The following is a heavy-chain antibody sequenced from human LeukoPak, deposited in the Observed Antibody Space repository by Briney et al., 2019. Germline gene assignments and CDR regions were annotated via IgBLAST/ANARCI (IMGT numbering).Heavy chain of an antibody. Sequence: GGSLRLSCAASGFTFSTNAMTWVRQAPGKGLECVSAITAPGDTTYYADSVRGRFTISRDNSKNTLYLQLNSLRAEDTALYYCAKDFGSNGYYQLPIDFWGQGTLVTVSS. CDR1: GFTFSTNA. D-gene: IGHD3-22*01. CDR2: ITAPGDTT. J-gene: IGHJ4*02. V-gene: IGHV3-23*01. CDR3: AKDFGSNGYYQLPIDF.